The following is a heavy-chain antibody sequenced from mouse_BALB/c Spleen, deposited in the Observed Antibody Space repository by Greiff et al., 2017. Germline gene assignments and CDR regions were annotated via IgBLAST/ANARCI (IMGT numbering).Heavy chain of an antibody. CDR2: IRNKANGYTT. J-gene: IGHJ4*01. V-gene: IGHV7-3*02. Sequence: EVQVVESGGGLVQPGGSLRLSCATSGFTFTDYYMSWVRQPPGKALEWLGFIRNKANGYTTEYSASVKGRFTISRENSQSSLYLQMNTLMAENSATSYCAGVPYYAGSSYVYALAYWGQGTSVTVSS. D-gene: IGHD1-1*01. CDR3: AGVPYYAGSSYVYALAY. CDR1: GFTFTDYY.